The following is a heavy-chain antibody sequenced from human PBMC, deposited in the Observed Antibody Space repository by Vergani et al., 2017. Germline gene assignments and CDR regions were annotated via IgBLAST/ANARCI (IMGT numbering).Heavy chain of an antibody. J-gene: IGHJ6*02. CDR3: AKARDPNCKGGNCYSYYYGMDL. D-gene: IGHD2-21*01. Sequence: EVQLLESGGNLIQPGGSLRLSCRASGFTFSSYAMTWVRLAPGKGLQWLSAIRGSGGNTFYTDSVKGRFTISRDNSKDTLYRQMNSLRVEDTAIYYCAKARDPNCKGGNCYSYYYGMDLWGQGTTVTVSS. CDR1: GFTFSSYA. V-gene: IGHV3-23*01. CDR2: IRGSGGNT.